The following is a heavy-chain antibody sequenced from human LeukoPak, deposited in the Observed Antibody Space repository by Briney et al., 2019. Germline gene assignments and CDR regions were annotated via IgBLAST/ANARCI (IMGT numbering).Heavy chain of an antibody. J-gene: IGHJ3*02. CDR2: IYSGGST. CDR1: GFTVSSNY. D-gene: IGHD4-17*01. CDR3: ARNEWTTVAFDI. Sequence: GGSLRLSCAASGFTVSSNYMSWVRQAPGKGLEWVSVIYSGGSTYYADSVKGRFTISRDNSKNTLYLQMNSLRAEDTAVYYCARNEWTTVAFDIWGQGTMVTVSS. V-gene: IGHV3-53*01.